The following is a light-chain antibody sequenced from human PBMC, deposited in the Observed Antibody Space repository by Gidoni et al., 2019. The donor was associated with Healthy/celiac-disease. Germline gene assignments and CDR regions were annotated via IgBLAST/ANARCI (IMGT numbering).Light chain of an antibody. CDR2: AAS. CDR1: QSISSY. Sequence: IQITQSPSSLSASVGDRVTITCRASQSISSYLNWYQQKPGKAPKLLIYAASSLQSGVPSRFSGSGSGTDFTLTISSLQPEDFATYYCQQSYSTWWTFGQGTKVEIK. V-gene: IGKV1-39*01. CDR3: QQSYSTWWT. J-gene: IGKJ1*01.